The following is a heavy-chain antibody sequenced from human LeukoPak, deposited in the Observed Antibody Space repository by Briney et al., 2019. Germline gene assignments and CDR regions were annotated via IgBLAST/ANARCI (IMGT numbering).Heavy chain of an antibody. Sequence: GGSLRLSCATSGFTFNSFSMHWVRQAPGKGLEYVSAISSNGGSTYYADSVKGRFTISRDNSKNTLYLQMSSLRAEDTAVYYCVKGSGTWGQGTLVTVSS. CDR2: ISSNGGST. V-gene: IGHV3-64D*06. CDR1: GFTFNSFS. D-gene: IGHD3-10*01. CDR3: VKGSGT. J-gene: IGHJ5*02.